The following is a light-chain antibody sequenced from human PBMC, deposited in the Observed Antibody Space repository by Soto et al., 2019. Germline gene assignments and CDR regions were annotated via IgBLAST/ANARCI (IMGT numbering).Light chain of an antibody. CDR3: QHFDTSLALT. J-gene: IGKJ4*01. CDR1: QSVSSN. CDR2: GAS. Sequence: EVVMTPSPDSLSVSPGERATLSCRASQSVSSNLAWYQQKLGQAPRLLIYGASTRATGISARFSGSGSGTEFTLTIRSLQSEDFAVYYCQHFDTSLALTCGGGTKGDIK. V-gene: IGKV3-15*01.